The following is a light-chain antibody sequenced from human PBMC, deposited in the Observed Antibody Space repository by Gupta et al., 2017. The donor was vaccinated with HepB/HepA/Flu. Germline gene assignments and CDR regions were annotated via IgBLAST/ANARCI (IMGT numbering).Light chain of an antibody. Sequence: EIVLTQSPATLSLSPGERATLSCRASESVSSYLAWYQQKPGQAPRLLIYDAFNRATGIPARFSGSGSGTDFTLTISRVEPEDFAVYYCQQCSHWPITFGQGTQLEIK. CDR1: ESVSSY. J-gene: IGKJ5*01. CDR3: QQCSHWPIT. CDR2: DAF. V-gene: IGKV3-11*01.